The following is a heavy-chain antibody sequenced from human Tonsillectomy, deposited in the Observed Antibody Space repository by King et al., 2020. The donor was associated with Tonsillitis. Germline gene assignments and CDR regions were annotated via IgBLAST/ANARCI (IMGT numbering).Heavy chain of an antibody. CDR3: ARDQYCSSSSCWDDAFDI. D-gene: IGHD2-2*01. Sequence: VQLVESGAQVKKPGASVKVSCKACGYTFTSYAISWVRQAPGQGVEWRGWISPYNGNTNYAQNLQGRVTMTTDTSKSTAYMEMRSLRSDDTAVYYCARDQYCSSSSCWDDAFDIWGQGTMVTVSS. J-gene: IGHJ3*02. CDR1: GYTFTSYA. V-gene: IGHV1-18*04. CDR2: ISPYNGNT.